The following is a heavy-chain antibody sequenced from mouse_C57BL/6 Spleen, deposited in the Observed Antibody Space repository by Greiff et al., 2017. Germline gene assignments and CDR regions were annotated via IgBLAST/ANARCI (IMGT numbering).Heavy chain of an antibody. CDR1: GFSLTSYG. D-gene: IGHD2-4*01. Sequence: VQLKESGPGLVQPSQSLSITCTVSGFSLTSYGVHWVRQSPGKGLEWLGVIWSGGSTDYNAAFISRLSISKDNSKSQVFFKMNSRQADDTAIYYCARNYDYDGAWFAYWGQGTLVTVSA. J-gene: IGHJ3*01. CDR3: ARNYDYDGAWFAY. V-gene: IGHV2-2*01. CDR2: IWSGGST.